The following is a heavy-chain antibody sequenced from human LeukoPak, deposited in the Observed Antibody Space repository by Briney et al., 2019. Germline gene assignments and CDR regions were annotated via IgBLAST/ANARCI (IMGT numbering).Heavy chain of an antibody. CDR1: GGSISSYY. J-gene: IGHJ4*02. CDR3: ARDGSYSNYSDY. CDR2: IYYSGST. V-gene: IGHV4-59*01. Sequence: PSETLSLTCTVSGGSISSYYWSWIRQPPGKGLEWIGYIYYSGSTNYNPSLKGRVTISVDTSKNQLSLKLSSVTAADTAVYYCARDGSYSNYSDYWGQGTLVTVSS. D-gene: IGHD4-11*01.